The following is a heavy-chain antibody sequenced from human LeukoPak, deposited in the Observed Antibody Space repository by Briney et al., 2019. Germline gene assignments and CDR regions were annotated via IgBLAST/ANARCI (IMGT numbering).Heavy chain of an antibody. CDR1: GGSISSGDYY. D-gene: IGHD3-10*01. V-gene: IGHV4-61*08. CDR3: ARVLGGNFDY. Sequence: SETLSLTCTVSGGSISSGDYYWSWIRQPPGKGLEWIGYIYYSGSTNYNPSLKSRVTISVDTSKNQFSLKLSSVTAADTAVYYCARVLGGNFDYWGQGTLVTVSS. J-gene: IGHJ4*02. CDR2: IYYSGST.